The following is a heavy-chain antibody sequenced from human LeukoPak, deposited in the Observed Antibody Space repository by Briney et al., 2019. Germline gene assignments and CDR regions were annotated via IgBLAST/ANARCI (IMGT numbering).Heavy chain of an antibody. CDR3: ARDNHSPYYYDSSRVVYGMDV. Sequence: AETLTLTCTASGCSISSYYMSWIRQAAGKGLEWIWRIYTSGSTTYNPSLKSRVTMSVDASKNQFSLKLSSVTAADTAVYYCARDNHSPYYYDSSRVVYGMDVWGQGTTVTVSS. CDR2: IYTSGST. J-gene: IGHJ6*02. CDR1: GCSISSYY. D-gene: IGHD3-22*01. V-gene: IGHV4-4*07.